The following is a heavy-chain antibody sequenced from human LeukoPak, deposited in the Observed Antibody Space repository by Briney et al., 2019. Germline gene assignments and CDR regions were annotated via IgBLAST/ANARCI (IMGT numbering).Heavy chain of an antibody. CDR1: GYTFTGYY. Sequence: ASVKVSCKASGYTFTGYYMHWVRQAPGQGLEWMGWINPNSGGTNYAQKFQGRVTMTRDTSISTAYMELSRLRSDDTAVYYCAREDSSGWLTYFHYWGQGTLVTVSS. CDR3: AREDSSGWLTYFHY. V-gene: IGHV1-2*02. D-gene: IGHD6-19*01. J-gene: IGHJ4*02. CDR2: INPNSGGT.